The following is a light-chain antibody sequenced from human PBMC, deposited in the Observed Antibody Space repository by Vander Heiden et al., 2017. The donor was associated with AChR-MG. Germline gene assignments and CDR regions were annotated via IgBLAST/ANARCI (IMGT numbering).Light chain of an antibody. CDR1: PLPVQS. J-gene: IGLJ3*02. CDR3: QSADSSGTSWV. V-gene: IGLV3-25*03. Sequence: SNELTQPPPVSVSPGQTATIPCSGDPLPVQSAYWYQQRPGQAPLLIIFKDSQRPSGIPERFSGSTSGTTVTLTITGVQAEDEADYYCQSADSSGTSWVFGGGTKLTVL. CDR2: KDS.